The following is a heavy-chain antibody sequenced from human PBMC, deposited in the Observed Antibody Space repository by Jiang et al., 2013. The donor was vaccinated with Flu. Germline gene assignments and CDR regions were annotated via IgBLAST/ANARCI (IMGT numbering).Heavy chain of an antibody. CDR3: ARDKGNYYFDSSGYNHFDY. V-gene: IGHV4-38-2*02. D-gene: IGHD3-22*01. CDR2: VYHSGMT. Sequence: TLSLTCTVSGYSINSGYYWGWIRQPHGKELEWLGSVYHSGMTYYSPSLRSRVTMSVDTSKNQFSLRLSSVTAADRAMYYCARDKGNYYFDSSGYNHFDYWGQGALVTVS. CDR1: GYSINSGYY. J-gene: IGHJ4*02.